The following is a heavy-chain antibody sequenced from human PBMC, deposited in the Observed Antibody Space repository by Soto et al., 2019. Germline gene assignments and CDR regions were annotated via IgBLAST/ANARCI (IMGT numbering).Heavy chain of an antibody. CDR3: AKDDSEYSYGFWGFLNY. D-gene: IGHD5-18*01. CDR2: ISGSGEST. Sequence: EVQLLESGGGLIQPGGSLRLSCAASGFTFRSYAMSWVRQAPGKGLEWASGISGSGESTYYADSVKGRFTISRDNSKNTLYLQMNSLRAEDAAVYYCAKDDSEYSYGFWGFLNYWGQGTLVTVSS. V-gene: IGHV3-23*01. CDR1: GFTFRSYA. J-gene: IGHJ4*02.